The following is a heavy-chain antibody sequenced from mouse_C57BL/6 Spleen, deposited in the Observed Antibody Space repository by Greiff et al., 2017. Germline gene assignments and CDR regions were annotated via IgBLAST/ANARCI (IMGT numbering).Heavy chain of an antibody. V-gene: IGHV1-52*01. CDR1: GYTFTSYW. CDR3: ARQGFDYFDY. CDR2: IDPSDSET. Sequence: VQLQQPGAELVRPGSSVKLSCKASGYTFTSYWMHWVKQRPIQGLEWIGNIDPSDSETHYNQKFKDKATLTVDKSSSTAYVQLSSLTSEDSAVYYCARQGFDYFDYWGQGTTLTVSS. J-gene: IGHJ2*01.